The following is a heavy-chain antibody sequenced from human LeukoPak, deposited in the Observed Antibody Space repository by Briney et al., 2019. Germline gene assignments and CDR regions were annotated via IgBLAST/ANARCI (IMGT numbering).Heavy chain of an antibody. Sequence: SVKVSCKASGGTFRSYGFSWVRQAPGQGLEWMGRIIPILGIANYAQKFQGRVTITADTSTSTAYMELSSLKSEDTAVYYCASGRYYYDTSGYYRGTTDYWGQGTLVIVSS. J-gene: IGHJ4*02. CDR2: IIPILGIA. D-gene: IGHD3-22*01. V-gene: IGHV1-69*04. CDR1: GGTFRSYG. CDR3: ASGRYYYDTSGYYRGTTDY.